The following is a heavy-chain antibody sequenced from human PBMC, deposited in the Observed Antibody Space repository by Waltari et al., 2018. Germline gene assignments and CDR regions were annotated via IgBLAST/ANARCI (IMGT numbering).Heavy chain of an antibody. CDR2: IYYSGNT. V-gene: IGHV4-59*01. J-gene: IGHJ5*02. CDR1: GGSIPHYY. Sequence: QVQLQESGPGLVKPSETLSLTCTVSGGSIPHYYWRWIRPPPGKGLEWIGYIYYSGNTNYNPSLKSRVTISVDTSKNQFSLKLNSVTAADTAIYYCARDSGSRTYTPWGQGTLVTVSS. CDR3: ARDSGSRTYTP. D-gene: IGHD2-2*02.